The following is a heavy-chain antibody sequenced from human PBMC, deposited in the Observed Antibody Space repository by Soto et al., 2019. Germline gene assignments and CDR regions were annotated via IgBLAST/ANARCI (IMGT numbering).Heavy chain of an antibody. CDR3: ARDHWAESLDYYYGMDV. D-gene: IGHD3-16*01. Sequence: VQLVESGGGVVQPGRSLRLSCAASGFTFSSYAMHWVRQAPGKGLEWVAVISYDGSNKYYADSVKGRFTISRDNSKNTLYLQMNSLRAEDTAVYYCARDHWAESLDYYYGMDVWGQGTTVTVSS. V-gene: IGHV3-30-3*01. CDR1: GFTFSSYA. CDR2: ISYDGSNK. J-gene: IGHJ6*02.